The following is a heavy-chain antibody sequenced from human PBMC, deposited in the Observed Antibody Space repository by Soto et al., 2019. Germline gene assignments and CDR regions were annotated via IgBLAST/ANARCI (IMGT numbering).Heavy chain of an antibody. J-gene: IGHJ4*02. V-gene: IGHV4-34*01. CDR3: ARRVWNYVHQRYIDY. Sequence: SETLSLTCAVYGGSFSGYYWSWIRQPPGKGLEWIGEINHSGSTNYNPSLKSRVTISVDTSKNQFSLKLSSVTAADTAVYYCARRVWNYVHQRYIDYWGQGTLVTVSS. CDR1: GGSFSGYY. D-gene: IGHD1-7*01. CDR2: INHSGST.